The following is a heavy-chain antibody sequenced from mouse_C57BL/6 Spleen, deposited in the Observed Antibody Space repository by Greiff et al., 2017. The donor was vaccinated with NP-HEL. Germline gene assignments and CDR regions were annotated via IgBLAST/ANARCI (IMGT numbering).Heavy chain of an antibody. CDR2: IDPEYGDT. Sequence: EVQLQQSGAELVRPGASVKLSCTASGFNIKDDYMHWVKQRPEQGLEWIGWIDPEYGDTEYASKLPGKATIAVDTSSNTAYLQRSSLTSEDTAVYYCTTGGVRRAWFAYWGQGTLVTVSA. CDR1: GFNIKDDY. D-gene: IGHD2-14*01. J-gene: IGHJ3*01. V-gene: IGHV14-4*01. CDR3: TTGGVRRAWFAY.